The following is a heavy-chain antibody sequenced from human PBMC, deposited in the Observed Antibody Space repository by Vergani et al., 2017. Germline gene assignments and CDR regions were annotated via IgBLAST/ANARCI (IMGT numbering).Heavy chain of an antibody. D-gene: IGHD3-16*01. CDR1: GFTFSSYS. CDR2: ISSSSSTI. V-gene: IGHV3-48*01. CDR3: ARGKDLGYNNWFDP. Sequence: EVQLLESGGGLVQPGGSLRLSCAASGFTFSSYSMNWVRQAPGKGLEWVSYISSSSSTIYYADSVKGRFTISRDNSKNTLYLQMNSLRAEDTAVYYCARGKDLGYNNWFDPWGQGTLVTVSS. J-gene: IGHJ5*02.